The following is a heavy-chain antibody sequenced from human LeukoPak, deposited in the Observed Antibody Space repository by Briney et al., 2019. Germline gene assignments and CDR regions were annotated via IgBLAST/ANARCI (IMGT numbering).Heavy chain of an antibody. CDR1: GYTFTGYY. CDR3: ALGGVRAEKNQYYYYYYMDV. J-gene: IGHJ6*03. V-gene: IGHV1-2*02. CDR2: INPNSGGT. Sequence: ASVKVSCKASGYTFTGYYMHWVRQAPGQGLEWMGWINPNSGGTNYAQKFQGRVTMTRDTSISTAYMELSRLRSDDTAVYYCALGGVRAEKNQYYYYYYMDVWGKGTTVTVSS. D-gene: IGHD3-10*01.